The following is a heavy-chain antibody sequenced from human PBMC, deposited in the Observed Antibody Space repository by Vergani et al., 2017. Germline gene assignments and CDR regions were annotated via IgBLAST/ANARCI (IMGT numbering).Heavy chain of an antibody. V-gene: IGHV4-39*01. Sequence: QLQLQQSGPGLVKPSETLFLTCTVSADSISSGSYYWGWIRQPPGKSLEWIGSIYYSGLTYYNPSLKGRFAISVATSKNQFSLKVTSVTAAEPAVYFWARQRPGSGWSPGYFDDWGQGILVTVSS. CDR1: ADSISSGSYY. J-gene: IGHJ4*02. CDR2: IYYSGLT. D-gene: IGHD6-19*01. CDR3: ARQRPGSGWSPGYFDD.